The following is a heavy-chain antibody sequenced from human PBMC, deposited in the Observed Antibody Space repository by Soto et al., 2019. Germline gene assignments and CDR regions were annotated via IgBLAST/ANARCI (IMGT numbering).Heavy chain of an antibody. Sequence: GGSLRLSCAASGFTFSSYWMSWVRQAPGKGLEWVANIKQDGSEKYYVDSVKGRFTISRDNAKNSLYLQMNSLRAEDTAVYYCARAPNCSSTSCYFDYWGQGTLVTVSS. D-gene: IGHD2-2*01. CDR1: GFTFSSYW. V-gene: IGHV3-7*01. J-gene: IGHJ4*02. CDR3: ARAPNCSSTSCYFDY. CDR2: IKQDGSEK.